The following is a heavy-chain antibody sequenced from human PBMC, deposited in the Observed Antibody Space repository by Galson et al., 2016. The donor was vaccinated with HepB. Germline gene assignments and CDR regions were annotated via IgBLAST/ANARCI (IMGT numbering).Heavy chain of an antibody. Sequence: CAASGFTFSFYDMHWVRQVTGKGLEWISAIGTAPGDTYYSTSVKGRFTISRENAKNSLFLHMSSLRAGDTAVYYCARGKSLWTTPWNYGLDVWGKGTTVTVSS. V-gene: IGHV3-13*01. CDR1: GFTFSFYD. CDR3: ARGKSLWTTPWNYGLDV. D-gene: IGHD3-10*01. J-gene: IGHJ6*04. CDR2: IGTAPGDT.